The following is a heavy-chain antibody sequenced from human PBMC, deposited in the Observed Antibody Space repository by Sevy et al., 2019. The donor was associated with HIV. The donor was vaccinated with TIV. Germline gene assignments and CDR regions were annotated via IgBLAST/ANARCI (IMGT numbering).Heavy chain of an antibody. D-gene: IGHD3-3*01. CDR1: GYTLTKLP. Sequence: ATVKVSCKVSGYTLTKLPMHWVRQAPGKGLEWMGGFDPEDGETIYAQKFQGRVTMTEDTSTDTAYMQLSSLRSEDTTVYYCATLDFLGDYPLYGMDLWGQGTTVTVSS. J-gene: IGHJ6*02. CDR2: FDPEDGET. V-gene: IGHV1-24*01. CDR3: ATLDFLGDYPLYGMDL.